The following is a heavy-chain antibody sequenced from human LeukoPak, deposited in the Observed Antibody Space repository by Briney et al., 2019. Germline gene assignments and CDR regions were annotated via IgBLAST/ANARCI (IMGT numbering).Heavy chain of an antibody. CDR2: IYSGGST. J-gene: IGHJ3*01. V-gene: IGHV3-53*01. D-gene: IGHD3-10*01. CDR3: ARMIFGEAAFDV. CDR1: GFTVSSNY. Sequence: PGGSLRLSCAASGFTVSSNYMSWVRQAPGKGLEWVSVIYSGGSTYYADSVKGRFAISRDNSKNTLYLQMNSLRAEDTAVYYCARMIFGEAAFDVWGQGTMVTVSS.